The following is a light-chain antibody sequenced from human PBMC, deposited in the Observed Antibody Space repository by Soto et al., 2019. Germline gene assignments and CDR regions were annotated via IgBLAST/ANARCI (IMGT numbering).Light chain of an antibody. CDR1: QSVSTS. Sequence: IVLTQSPVTLAVSPGESAVLSCRASQSVSTSLAWYQHKPGQAPRLFIYDASKRAPGIPARFTGSGSGTDFTLTISCLEPEDIAIYYCQVRDVWPSFGQGTKVEIK. CDR2: DAS. J-gene: IGKJ1*01. CDR3: QVRDVWPS. V-gene: IGKV3-11*01.